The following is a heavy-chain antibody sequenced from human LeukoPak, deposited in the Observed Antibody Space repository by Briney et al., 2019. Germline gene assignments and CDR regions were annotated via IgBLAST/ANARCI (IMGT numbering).Heavy chain of an antibody. J-gene: IGHJ6*03. CDR2: INHSGST. Sequence: RTSETLSLTCAVYGGSFSGYHWSWIRQPPGKGLEWIGEINHSGSTNYNPSLKSRVTISVDTSKNQFSLKVSSVTAADTAVYYCARGDCSSTICYSPMDVWGTGTTVTVSS. CDR3: ARGDCSSTICYSPMDV. CDR1: GGSFSGYH. D-gene: IGHD2-2*01. V-gene: IGHV4-34*01.